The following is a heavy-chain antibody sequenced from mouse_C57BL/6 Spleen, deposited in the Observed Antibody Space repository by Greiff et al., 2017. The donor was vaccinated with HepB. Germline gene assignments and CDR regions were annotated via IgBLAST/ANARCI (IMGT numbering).Heavy chain of an antibody. D-gene: IGHD2-5*01. J-gene: IGHJ3*01. CDR1: GYTFTSYW. V-gene: IGHV1-50*01. CDR3: ARGSNWCAY. Sequence: QVQLQQPGAELVKPGASVKLSCKASGYTFTSYWMQWVKQRPGQGLEWIGEIDPSDSYTNYNQKFKGKATLTVDTSSSTAYMQLSSLTSEDSAVYDCARGSNWCAYWGQGTLVTVSA. CDR2: IDPSDSYT.